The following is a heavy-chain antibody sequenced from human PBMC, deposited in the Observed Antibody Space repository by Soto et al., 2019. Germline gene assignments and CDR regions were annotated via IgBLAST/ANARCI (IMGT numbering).Heavy chain of an antibody. CDR2: ISGSGGST. V-gene: IGHV3-23*01. CDR3: AKDLFGTSGPYSSSWYGWFDP. Sequence: QAGGSLRLSCAASGFTFSSYAMSWVRQAPGKGLEWVSAISGSGGSTYYADSVKGRFTISRDNSKNTLYLQMNSLRAEDTAVYYCAKDLFGTSGPYSSSWYGWFDPWGQGTLVTVSS. J-gene: IGHJ5*02. D-gene: IGHD6-13*01. CDR1: GFTFSSYA.